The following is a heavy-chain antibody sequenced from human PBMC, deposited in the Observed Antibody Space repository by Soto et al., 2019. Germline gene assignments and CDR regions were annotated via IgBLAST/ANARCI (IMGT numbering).Heavy chain of an antibody. CDR2: ISAYNDNT. D-gene: IGHD2-21*02. J-gene: IGHJ6*02. CDR1: GYTFTSYG. V-gene: IGHV1-18*04. CDR3: ASGGNSPGDSYYGMDV. Sequence: GASVKVSCKASGYTFTSYGISWVRQAPGQGLEWMGWISAYNDNTNYAQKLQGRVTMTTDTSTSTAYMELRSLRSDDTAVYYCASGGNSPGDSYYGMDVWGQGTTVTV.